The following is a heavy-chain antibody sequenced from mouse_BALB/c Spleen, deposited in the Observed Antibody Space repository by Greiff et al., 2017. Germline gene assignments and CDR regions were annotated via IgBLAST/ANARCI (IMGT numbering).Heavy chain of an antibody. J-gene: IGHJ3*01. CDR3: AREEYDYDAGTFAY. D-gene: IGHD2-4*01. CDR2: IWGDGST. Sequence: QVQLQQSGPGLVAPSQSLSITCTVSGFSLTGYGVNWVRQPPGKGLEWLGMIWGDGSTDYNSALKSRLSISKDNSKSQVFLKMNSLQTDDTARYYCAREEYDYDAGTFAYWGQGTLVTVSA. V-gene: IGHV2-6-7*01. CDR1: GFSLTGYG.